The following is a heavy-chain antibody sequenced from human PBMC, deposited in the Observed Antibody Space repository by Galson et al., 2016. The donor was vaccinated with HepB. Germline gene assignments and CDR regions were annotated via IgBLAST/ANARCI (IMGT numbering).Heavy chain of an antibody. CDR3: TREANDAFDI. Sequence: SLRLSCAASGFTLSKYHMHWVRQAPGKGLEWVALSFHDEDYTYYPDSVKGRFTISRDNTKGTVYLHMNSLRDEYTAVYYCTREANDAFDIWGQGTMVTVSS. J-gene: IGHJ3*02. CDR2: SFHDEDYT. V-gene: IGHV3-30-3*01. CDR1: GFTLSKYH.